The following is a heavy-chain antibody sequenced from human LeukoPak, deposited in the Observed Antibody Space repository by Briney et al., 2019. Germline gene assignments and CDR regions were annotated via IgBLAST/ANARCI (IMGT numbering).Heavy chain of an antibody. J-gene: IGHJ4*02. D-gene: IGHD2-2*01. CDR3: AKDISRNFVVVPAADY. CDR1: GFNVGSNY. Sequence: GGSLRLSCAASGFNVGSNYMSWVRQAPGKGLEWVSVIYSGDTTYYAESVKGRFTVSRDNSKNSLYLQMNSLRTEDTALYYCAKDISRNFVVVPAADYWGQGTLVTVSS. CDR2: IYSGDTT. V-gene: IGHV3-53*05.